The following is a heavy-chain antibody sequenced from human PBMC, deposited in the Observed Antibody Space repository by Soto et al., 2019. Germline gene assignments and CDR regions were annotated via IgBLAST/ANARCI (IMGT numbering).Heavy chain of an antibody. CDR3: ARGHIHSDFGGYYWPPMDV. D-gene: IGHD4-17*01. Sequence: ASVKVSCKASGYTFTSYDINWVRQATGQGLEWMGWMNPNSGNTGYAQKFQGRVTMTRNTSISTAYMELSSLRSEDTAVYYCARGHIHSDFGGYYWPPMDVWGKGTTVTVSS. CDR1: GYTFTSYD. V-gene: IGHV1-8*01. J-gene: IGHJ6*03. CDR2: MNPNSGNT.